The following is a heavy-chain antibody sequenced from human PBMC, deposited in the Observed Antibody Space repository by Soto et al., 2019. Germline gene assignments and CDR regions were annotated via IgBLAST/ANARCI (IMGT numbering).Heavy chain of an antibody. J-gene: IGHJ4*01. CDR2: IKSKTDGGTT. CDR1: DFNFRDAG. Sequence: GGSNRLSSTAADFNFRDAGRNWVRKKPGKGLEWVGRIKSKTDGGTTDFAAPVKGRFAISRDDSKNMVYLQMNSLKTEDTAVYYCTTDSHFTMILVRFDFWGLGTLVTVSS. D-gene: IGHD3-22*01. CDR3: TTDSHFTMILVRFDF. V-gene: IGHV3-15*07.